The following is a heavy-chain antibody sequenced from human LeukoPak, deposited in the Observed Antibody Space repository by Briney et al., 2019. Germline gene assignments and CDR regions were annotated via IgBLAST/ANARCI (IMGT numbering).Heavy chain of an antibody. V-gene: IGHV1-8*03. D-gene: IGHD6-19*01. Sequence: ASVKVSCKASGYTFTSYDINWVRQAPGQGLEWMGWMNPNSGNTGYAQKFQGRVTITRNTSISTAYMELSSLRSEDTAVYYCARAYSSGWPLPDYWGQGTLVTVSS. CDR2: MNPNSGNT. J-gene: IGHJ4*02. CDR3: ARAYSSGWPLPDY. CDR1: GYTFTSYD.